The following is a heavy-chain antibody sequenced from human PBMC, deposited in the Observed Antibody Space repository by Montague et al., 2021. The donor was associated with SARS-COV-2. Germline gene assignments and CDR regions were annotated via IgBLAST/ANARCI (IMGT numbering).Heavy chain of an antibody. CDR1: GDNVSSNSAT. CDR2: TYYRSKWYN. CDR3: ASGREGNYNVMDV. Sequence: CAISGDNVSSNSATWNWVRRSPSRGLEWLGRTYYRSKWYNDYAVSVRGRVTINPDTSKNQFSLQLNSVTPEDTAIYYCASGREGNYNVMDVWGQGTTVTVSS. V-gene: IGHV6-1*01. J-gene: IGHJ6*02. D-gene: IGHD1-1*01.